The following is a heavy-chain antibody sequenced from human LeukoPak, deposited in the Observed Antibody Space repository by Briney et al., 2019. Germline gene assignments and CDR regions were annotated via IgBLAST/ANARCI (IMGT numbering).Heavy chain of an antibody. CDR2: INPNSGGT. Sequence: ASVKVSCKASGYTFTGYYMHWVRQAPGQGLEWMGWINPNSGGTNYAQKFQGRVTMTSDTSISTAYMELSRLRSDDTAVYYCARVRIWSGYLYFDYWGQGTLVTVSS. J-gene: IGHJ4*02. V-gene: IGHV1-2*02. CDR3: ARVRIWSGYLYFDY. D-gene: IGHD3-3*01. CDR1: GYTFTGYY.